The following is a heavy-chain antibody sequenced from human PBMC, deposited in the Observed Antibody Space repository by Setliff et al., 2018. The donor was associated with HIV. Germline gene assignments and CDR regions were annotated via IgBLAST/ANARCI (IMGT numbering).Heavy chain of an antibody. Sequence: TLSLTCTVSGGSMSPYYWSWIRQPPGKGLEWIGYIFSSGSTNYNSSLKSRVTISVDTSKNQFSLRLSSVTAADTAMYYCARHVGISIGGTRGDFDCWGQGTLVTVSS. CDR2: IFSSGST. J-gene: IGHJ4*02. CDR3: ARHVGISIGGTRGDFDC. CDR1: GGSMSPYY. V-gene: IGHV4-4*09. D-gene: IGHD6-13*01.